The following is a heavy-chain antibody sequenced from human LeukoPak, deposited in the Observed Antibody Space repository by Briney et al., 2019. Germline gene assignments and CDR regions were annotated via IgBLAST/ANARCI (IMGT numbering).Heavy chain of an antibody. Sequence: GGSLRLSCAASGFTVSSNYMSWVRQAPGKGLEWVAVLCSGSCTYYTDSVKGRFTISRDNSKNTLYLQMNSLRAEDTAVYYCARDSSGPAYWGQGALVTVSS. V-gene: IGHV3-66*01. J-gene: IGHJ4*02. D-gene: IGHD6-19*01. CDR2: LCSGSCT. CDR1: GFTVSSNY. CDR3: ARDSSGPAY.